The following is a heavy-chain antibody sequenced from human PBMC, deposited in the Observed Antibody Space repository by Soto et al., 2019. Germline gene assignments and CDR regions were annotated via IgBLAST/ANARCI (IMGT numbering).Heavy chain of an antibody. Sequence: EVQLVESGGGLVKPGGSLRLSCAASGFTFSTYGMTWVRQAPGKGLEWVSSIGRVITAMFYSASVKGRFAVSRDNAKXXXXXXXXXXXXXXXXXXXXXXXXXXXXXXXAFDVWGQGTVVTVSS. V-gene: IGHV3-21*02. CDR1: GFTFSTYG. CDR3: XXXXXXXXXXXAFDV. CDR2: IGRVITAM. J-gene: IGHJ3*01.